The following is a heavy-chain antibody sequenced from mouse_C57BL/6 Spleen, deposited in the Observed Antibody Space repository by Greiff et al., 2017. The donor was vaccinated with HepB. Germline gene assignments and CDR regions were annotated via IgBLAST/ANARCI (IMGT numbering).Heavy chain of an antibody. D-gene: IGHD4-1*01. Sequence: EVQLQQSGAELVKPGASVKLSCTASGFNIKDYYMHWVKQRTEQGLEWIGRIDPEDGETKYAPNFQGKATITADTSSNTAYLQLSSLTSEDTAVYYCAVFGTVAWFAYWGQGTLVTVSA. CDR2: IDPEDGET. V-gene: IGHV14-2*01. CDR1: GFNIKDYY. CDR3: AVFGTVAWFAY. J-gene: IGHJ3*01.